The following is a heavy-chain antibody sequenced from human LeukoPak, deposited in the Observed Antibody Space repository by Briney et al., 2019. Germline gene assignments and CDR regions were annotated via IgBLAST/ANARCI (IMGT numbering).Heavy chain of an antibody. CDR3: ARYIQLWSPSGYYYYMDV. CDR1: GGSISSYY. V-gene: IGHV4-59*01. D-gene: IGHD5-18*01. J-gene: IGHJ6*03. CDR2: IYYSGST. Sequence: PSETLSLTCTVSGGSISSYYWSWIRQPPGKGLEWIGYIYYSGSTNYNPSLKSRFTISVDTSKNQFSLKLSSVTAADTAVYYCARYIQLWSPSGYYYYMDVWGKGTTVTVSS.